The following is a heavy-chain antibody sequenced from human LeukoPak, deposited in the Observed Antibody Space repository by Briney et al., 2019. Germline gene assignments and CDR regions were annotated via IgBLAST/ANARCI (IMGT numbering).Heavy chain of an antibody. CDR2: IYYRGGT. J-gene: IGHJ4*01. Sequence: SETLSLTCTVSGDSINGYFWSWIRQPPGQGLEWVGYIYYRGGTSYNPSLGGRITVSLDTSRNQFFLRLTSVTPADTAMYYCARHGNTGPVSGLPLDHWGHGTLVSDSS. V-gene: IGHV4-59*08. D-gene: IGHD6-19*01. CDR3: ARHGNTGPVSGLPLDH. CDR1: GDSINGYF.